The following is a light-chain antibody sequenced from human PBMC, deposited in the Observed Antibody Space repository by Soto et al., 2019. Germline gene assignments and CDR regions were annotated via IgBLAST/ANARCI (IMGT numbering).Light chain of an antibody. CDR3: QQYYNWPRT. J-gene: IGKJ5*01. CDR1: QSVRSS. CDR2: GAS. Sequence: EIVMTQSPGTLSVSPGERATLFCRASQSVRSSLAWYQQKPGQAPRLLIYGASTRATGLPARFSGTGSGTEFTLTINSLQAEDSAVYYCQQYYNWPRTFGQGTRLEIK. V-gene: IGKV3-15*01.